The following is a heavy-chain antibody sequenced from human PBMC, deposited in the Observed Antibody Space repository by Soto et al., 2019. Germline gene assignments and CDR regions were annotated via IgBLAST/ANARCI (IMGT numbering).Heavy chain of an antibody. CDR2: INPNNGYT. V-gene: IGHV1-3*01. J-gene: IGHJ4*02. D-gene: IGHD1-1*01. CDR3: ATYKNNWMAYFDY. CDR1: GYTFAHYT. Sequence: ASVKVSCKASGYTFAHYTMHWLRQAPGQRLEWMGWINPNNGYTRFSQKFQDRVTMTRDTTANTAYMELSNLRPEDTAVYYCATYKNNWMAYFDYWGQGTLVTVSS.